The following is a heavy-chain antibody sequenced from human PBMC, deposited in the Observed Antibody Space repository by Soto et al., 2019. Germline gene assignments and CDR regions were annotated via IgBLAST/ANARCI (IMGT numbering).Heavy chain of an antibody. CDR2: IIPIFGTA. CDR1: SRSFSSYA. V-gene: IGHV1-69*13. J-gene: IGHJ6*02. D-gene: IGHD5-12*01. Sequence: AGKVGCKASSRSFSSYAISWVRQAPGQGLEWMGGIIPIFGTANYAQKFQGRVTITADESTSTAYMELSSLRSEDTAVYYCARVVIVRSGGYDERDFSNYYYGMDVWGQGTTVTVSS. CDR3: ARVVIVRSGGYDERDFSNYYYGMDV.